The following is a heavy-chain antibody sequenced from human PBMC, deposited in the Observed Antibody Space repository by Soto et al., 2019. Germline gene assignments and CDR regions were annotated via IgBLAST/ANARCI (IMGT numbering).Heavy chain of an antibody. CDR3: ARVLLLLGDTGPDAFDI. Sequence: EVQLLESGGGLVQPGGSLRLSCAASGFTFSSYSMNWVRQAPGKGLEWVSYISSSSSTIYYADSGKGRFTISRDNAKNSLYLQMNSLRDEDTAVYYCARVLLLLGDTGPDAFDIWGQGTMVTVSS. J-gene: IGHJ3*02. V-gene: IGHV3-48*02. CDR2: ISSSSSTI. D-gene: IGHD2-21*02. CDR1: GFTFSSYS.